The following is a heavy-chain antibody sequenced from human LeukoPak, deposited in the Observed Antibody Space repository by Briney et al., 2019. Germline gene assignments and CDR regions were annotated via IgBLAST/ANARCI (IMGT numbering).Heavy chain of an antibody. D-gene: IGHD1-26*01. J-gene: IGHJ4*02. Sequence: SETLSLTCSVSGESTRSYYWSWIRQSAGKGLEWIGRIYAPGTTNYNPSLKSRVTMSIDTSRNEFYLKVTSVTAADTAVYYCASLGGSYYVPFDYWGQGTLVTVSS. CDR3: ASLGGSYYVPFDY. CDR1: GESTRSYY. CDR2: IYAPGTT. V-gene: IGHV4-4*07.